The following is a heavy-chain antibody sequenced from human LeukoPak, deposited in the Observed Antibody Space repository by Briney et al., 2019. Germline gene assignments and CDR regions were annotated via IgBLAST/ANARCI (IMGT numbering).Heavy chain of an antibody. Sequence: GGSLRLSSAASGFTFNIYAMSWVRQAPGKGLEWVSAISASDLATYYADSVKGRFTISRDNSKNTLYLQMNSLRAEDTAEYFCAKDFSGSFDYWGQGTLVTVSS. CDR2: ISASDLAT. V-gene: IGHV3-23*01. CDR3: AKDFSGSFDY. CDR1: GFTFNIYA. D-gene: IGHD6-19*01. J-gene: IGHJ4*02.